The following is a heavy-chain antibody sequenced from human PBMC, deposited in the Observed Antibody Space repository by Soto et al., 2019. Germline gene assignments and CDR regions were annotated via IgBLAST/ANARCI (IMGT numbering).Heavy chain of an antibody. J-gene: IGHJ4*02. CDR3: ARVGSRSLTKY. CDR2: IFSGGST. CDR1: GFSVSNDY. Sequence: EVQLVESGGGLIQPGGSLRLSCAASGFSVSNDYMSWVRQAPGKGLEWVLVIFSGGSTFYADSVKGRFTISRDNSKNTVLLQMNSLRADDTAVYYCARVGSRSLTKYWGQGTLVTVS. V-gene: IGHV3-53*01. D-gene: IGHD2-8*01.